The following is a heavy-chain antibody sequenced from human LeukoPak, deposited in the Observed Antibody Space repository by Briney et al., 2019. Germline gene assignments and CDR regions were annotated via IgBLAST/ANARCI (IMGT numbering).Heavy chain of an antibody. CDR2: IYHSGST. Sequence: PSETLSLTCAVSGGSISSSNWWSWVRQPPGKGLEWIGEIYHSGSTNYNPSLKSRVTISVDTSKNQFSLKLSSVTAADTAVYYCASRIKAAAGPRGYFDYWGQGTLVTVSS. D-gene: IGHD6-13*01. V-gene: IGHV4-4*02. J-gene: IGHJ4*02. CDR3: ASRIKAAAGPRGYFDY. CDR1: GGSISSSNW.